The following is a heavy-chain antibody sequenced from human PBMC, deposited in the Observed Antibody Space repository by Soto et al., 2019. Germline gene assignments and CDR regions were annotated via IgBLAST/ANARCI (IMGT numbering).Heavy chain of an antibody. V-gene: IGHV1-18*01. D-gene: IGHD6-19*01. CDR2: ISPYIGNT. CDR3: ARGFGQWLMIYYFDY. Sequence: QVQLGQSGAEVKKPGASVKVSCKASGYTFSNFGITWVRQAPGQGLERMGWISPYIGNTYYAQKFEGRVPMTTDTSTSTAYMELRSLRSDDTAIYYCARGFGQWLMIYYFDYLGQGTLVTVSS. CDR1: GYTFSNFG. J-gene: IGHJ4*02.